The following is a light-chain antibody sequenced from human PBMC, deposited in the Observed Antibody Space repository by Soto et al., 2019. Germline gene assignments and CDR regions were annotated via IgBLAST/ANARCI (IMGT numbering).Light chain of an antibody. J-gene: IGLJ2*01. Sequence: QSVLTQPPSASGTPGQRVTISCSGSRSNSGSYPVNWYQQLPRTAPKLLIYSNNQRPSGVPDRFSVSKSGTSASLAISGLLSEDEADYFCAAWDDSLNVVIFGGGTKLTVL. CDR2: SNN. CDR3: AAWDDSLNVVI. V-gene: IGLV1-44*01. CDR1: RSNSGSYP.